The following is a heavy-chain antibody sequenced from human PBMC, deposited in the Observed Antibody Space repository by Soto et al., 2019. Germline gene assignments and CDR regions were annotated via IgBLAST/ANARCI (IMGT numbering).Heavy chain of an antibody. D-gene: IGHD3-16*01. CDR2: IDPSDSQT. V-gene: IGHV5-10-1*01. Sequence: GESLKISCQGSGYIFTSYWISWVRQMPGKGLEWMGRIDPSDSQTNYSPSFEGHVSISVDRSSTTAYVQWRSLKASDTAIYYCAIRGCSYAYYGLDVWGQGTMLTVS. J-gene: IGHJ6*02. CDR3: AIRGCSYAYYGLDV. CDR1: GYIFTSYW.